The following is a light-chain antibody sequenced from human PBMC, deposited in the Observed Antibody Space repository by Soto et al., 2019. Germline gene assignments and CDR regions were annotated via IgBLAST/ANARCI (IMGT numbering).Light chain of an antibody. Sequence: QSVLTQPPSASGTPGQRVTISCSGSSSNIGSNTVNWYQQLPGTAPKLLIYSNNQRPSGVPDRFSGSKSGTSASLAISGLQSEDEDYYYCAAWDDSLNGVVFGGGTKVTVL. CDR3: AAWDDSLNGVV. CDR1: SSNIGSNT. V-gene: IGLV1-44*01. J-gene: IGLJ2*01. CDR2: SNN.